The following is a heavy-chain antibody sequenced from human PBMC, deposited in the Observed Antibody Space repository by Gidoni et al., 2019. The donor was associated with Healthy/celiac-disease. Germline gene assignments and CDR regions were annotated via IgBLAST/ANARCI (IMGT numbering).Heavy chain of an antibody. J-gene: IGHJ4*02. V-gene: IGHV3-23*01. CDR3: AKTPDDILTGYYTYFDY. Sequence: EVQLLESGGGLVQPGGSLRLSCAASGFTFSSYAMSWVRQAPGKGLGWVSAISGSGGSTYYADSVKGRFTISRDNSKNTLYLQMNSLRAEDTAVYYCAKTPDDILTGYYTYFDYWGQGTLVTVSS. CDR1: GFTFSSYA. D-gene: IGHD3-9*01. CDR2: ISGSGGST.